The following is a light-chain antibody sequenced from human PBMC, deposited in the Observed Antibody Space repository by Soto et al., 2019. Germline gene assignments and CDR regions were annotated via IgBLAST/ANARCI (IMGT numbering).Light chain of an antibody. CDR1: SSDVGSYNL. CDR2: EGS. Sequence: QSVLTQPASVSGSPGQSITISCTGTSSDVGSYNLVSWYRQHPGKAPKLMIYEGSKRPSGVSNRFSGSKSGNTASLTISGLQAEDEADYYCCSYAGSSTFVLFGGGTKLTVL. V-gene: IGLV2-23*03. J-gene: IGLJ2*01. CDR3: CSYAGSSTFVL.